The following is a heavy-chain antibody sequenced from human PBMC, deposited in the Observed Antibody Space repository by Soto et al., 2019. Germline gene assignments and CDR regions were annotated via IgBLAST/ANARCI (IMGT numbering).Heavy chain of an antibody. J-gene: IGHJ3*01. CDR3: ASSRKYYYDSSGNVAFDV. V-gene: IGHV1-2*04. D-gene: IGHD3-22*01. Sequence: QVQLVQSGAEVKKPGASVKVSCKASGYTFTGYYMHWVRQAPGQGLEWMGWINPNSGDTNYAQKFQGWVTMTRDTSISTAYMELSRLRSDDTAVYYCASSRKYYYDSSGNVAFDVWGQGTMVTVSS. CDR1: GYTFTGYY. CDR2: INPNSGDT.